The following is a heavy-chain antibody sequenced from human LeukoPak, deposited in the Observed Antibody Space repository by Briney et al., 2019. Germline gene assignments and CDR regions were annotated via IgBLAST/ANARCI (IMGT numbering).Heavy chain of an antibody. Sequence: SETLSLTCAVYGGSFSGYYWSWIRQPPGKGLEWIGEINHSGSTNYNPSLKSRVTISVDTSKNQFSLKLSSVTAADTAVYYCARGRGTHHFWGQGTLVTVSS. CDR3: ARGRGTHHF. CDR2: INHSGST. D-gene: IGHD3/OR15-3a*01. J-gene: IGHJ4*02. V-gene: IGHV4-34*01. CDR1: GGSFSGYY.